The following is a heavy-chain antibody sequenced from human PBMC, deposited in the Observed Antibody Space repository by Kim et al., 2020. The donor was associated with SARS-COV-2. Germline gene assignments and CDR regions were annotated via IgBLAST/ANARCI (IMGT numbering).Heavy chain of an antibody. CDR1: GYSISSGYY. D-gene: IGHD3-16*01. Sequence: SETLSLTCTVSGYSISSGYYWGWIRQSPGKGLEWIGSIYHSGSTYYTPSLKSRVTISVDTSKNQFSLKLSSVTAADTAVYYCARGWGWGRGSYVDYWGQG. J-gene: IGHJ4*02. CDR2: IYHSGST. CDR3: ARGWGWGRGSYVDY. V-gene: IGHV4-38-2*02.